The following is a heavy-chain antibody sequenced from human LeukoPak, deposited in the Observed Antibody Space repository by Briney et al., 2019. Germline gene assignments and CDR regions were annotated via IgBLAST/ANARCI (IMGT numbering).Heavy chain of an antibody. J-gene: IGHJ5*02. CDR1: GGSISSSNW. D-gene: IGHD3-10*01. Sequence: SGTLSLTCAVSGGSISSSNWWSWVRQPPGKGLEWIGSIYYSGSTYYNPSLKSRVTISVDTSKNQFSLKLSSVTAADTAVYYCARGFKSYGSGSRQHWFDPWGQGTLVTVSS. V-gene: IGHV4-4*02. CDR2: IYYSGST. CDR3: ARGFKSYGSGSRQHWFDP.